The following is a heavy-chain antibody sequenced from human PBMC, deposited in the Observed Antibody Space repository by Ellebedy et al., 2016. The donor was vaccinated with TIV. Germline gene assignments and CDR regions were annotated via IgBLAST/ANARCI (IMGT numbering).Heavy chain of an antibody. D-gene: IGHD7-27*01. J-gene: IGHJ3*02. CDR1: GYTFTSYY. CDR3: ARAPIGLGAFDI. V-gene: IGHV1-46*01. Sequence: AASVKVSCKASGYTFTSYYMHWVRQAPGQGLEWMGIINPSGGSTSYAQKFQGRVTMTRDTSTSTVYMELSSLRSEDTGVYYCARAPIGLGAFDIWGQGTMVTVSS. CDR2: INPSGGST.